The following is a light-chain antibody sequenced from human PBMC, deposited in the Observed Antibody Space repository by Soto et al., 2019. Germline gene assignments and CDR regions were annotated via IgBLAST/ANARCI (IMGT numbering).Light chain of an antibody. CDR3: SSYTTTNTLGYV. J-gene: IGLJ1*01. Sequence: QSALTQPASVSGSPGQSIALSCTGTSGDVGGYNYVSWYQQHPDKAPKLIIFDVSNRPSGISIRFSGSKSGNTASLTISGLQAEDEADYYCSSYTTTNTLGYVFGTGTKLTVL. V-gene: IGLV2-14*03. CDR1: SGDVGGYNY. CDR2: DVS.